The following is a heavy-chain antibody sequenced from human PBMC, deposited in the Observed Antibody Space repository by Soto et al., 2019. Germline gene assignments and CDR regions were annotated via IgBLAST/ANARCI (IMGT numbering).Heavy chain of an antibody. J-gene: IGHJ5*02. CDR2: INHSGST. D-gene: IGHD3-10*01. Sequence: PSETLCVTCAFYVGSFSVYYWSWIRQPPGKGLEWIGEINHSGSTNYNPSLKSRVTISVDTSKNQFSLKLSSVTAADTAVYYCARGALLWFGEPPRVHWFDPWGQGTLVTVSS. V-gene: IGHV4-34*01. CDR1: VGSFSVYY. CDR3: ARGALLWFGEPPRVHWFDP.